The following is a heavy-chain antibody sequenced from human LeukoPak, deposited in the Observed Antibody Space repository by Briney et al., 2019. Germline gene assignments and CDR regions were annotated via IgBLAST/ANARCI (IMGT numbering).Heavy chain of an antibody. J-gene: IGHJ4*02. CDR1: AFTFRDYW. D-gene: IGHD3-9*01. Sequence: GGSLRLSCVASAFTFRDYWMHWVRQAPGKGLEWVSYVSSSGSTIYYADSVKGRFTISRDNAKNSLYLQMNSLRAEDTAVYYCARDILTGFYTPGYFDYWGQGTLVTVSS. CDR3: ARDILTGFYTPGYFDY. V-gene: IGHV3-11*04. CDR2: VSSSGSTI.